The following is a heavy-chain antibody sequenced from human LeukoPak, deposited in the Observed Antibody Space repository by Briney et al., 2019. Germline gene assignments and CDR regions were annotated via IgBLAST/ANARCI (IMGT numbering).Heavy chain of an antibody. J-gene: IGHJ4*02. V-gene: IGHV4-59*01. CDR2: IYYSGST. Sequence: SETLSLTCTVSGGFIRSYYWSWIRQPPGKGLEWIGYIYYSGSTNYNPSLKSRVTISVDTSKNQFSLKLSSVTAADTAVYYCARGRGSSWYPNFDCWGQGTLVTVSS. CDR1: GGFIRSYY. D-gene: IGHD6-13*01. CDR3: ARGRGSSWYPNFDC.